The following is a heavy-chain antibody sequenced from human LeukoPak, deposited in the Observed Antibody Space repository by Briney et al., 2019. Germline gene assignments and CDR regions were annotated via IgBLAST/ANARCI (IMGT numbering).Heavy chain of an antibody. Sequence: PSETLSLTCAVYGGSFSGYYWSWIRQPPGKGLEWIGEINHSGSTNYNPSLKSRVTISVDTSKNQFSLKLSSVTAADTAVYYCASNSIRQWLGKNWFDPWAREPWSPSPQ. V-gene: IGHV4-34*01. CDR2: INHSGST. CDR1: GGSFSGYY. J-gene: IGHJ5*02. D-gene: IGHD6-19*01. CDR3: ASNSIRQWLGKNWFDP.